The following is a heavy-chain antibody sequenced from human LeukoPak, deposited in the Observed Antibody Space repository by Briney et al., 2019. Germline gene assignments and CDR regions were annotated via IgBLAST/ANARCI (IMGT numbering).Heavy chain of an antibody. CDR3: ASNPRGDSWTFDY. Sequence: ASVKVSCNASGYTLSSYGVNWVRQAPGQGLEWMGCISIYNGNTEYAQILQGRVTMTTDTSTSTVYMELTSLRSDDTAVYYCASNPRGDSWTFDYWGQGTLVTVSS. D-gene: IGHD2-21*02. CDR1: GYTLSSYG. V-gene: IGHV1-18*04. CDR2: ISIYNGNT. J-gene: IGHJ4*02.